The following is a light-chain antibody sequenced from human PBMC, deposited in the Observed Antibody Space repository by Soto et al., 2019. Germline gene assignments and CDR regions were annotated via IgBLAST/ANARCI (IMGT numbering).Light chain of an antibody. CDR1: SSNIGAGYD. CDR2: GNS. CDR3: LSYDSSLSGSGV. V-gene: IGLV1-40*01. J-gene: IGLJ1*01. Sequence: QPVLTQPPSVSGAPGQRVTISCTGSSSNIGAGYDVHWYQQLPGTAPKLLIYGNSNRPSGVPDRFSGSKSGTSASLAITGLQAEDEADYYCLSYDSSLSGSGVFGTGTKLTVL.